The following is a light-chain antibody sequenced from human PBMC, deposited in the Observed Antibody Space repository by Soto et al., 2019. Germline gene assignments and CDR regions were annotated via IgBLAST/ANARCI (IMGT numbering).Light chain of an antibody. J-gene: IGKJ4*01. V-gene: IGKV3-15*01. CDR1: QSVSSN. Sequence: EIVMTQSPATLSVSPGERATLSCRASQSVSSNLAWYQQKPGQAPRLLLYGASTRATGIPARFSGSGSGTEFTLTISSLQSEDFAIYYCLQYKNWPPLTFGGGTKVEIK. CDR3: LQYKNWPPLT. CDR2: GAS.